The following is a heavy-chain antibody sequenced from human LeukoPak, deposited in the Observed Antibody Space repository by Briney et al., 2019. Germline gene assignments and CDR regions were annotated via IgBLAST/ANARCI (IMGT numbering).Heavy chain of an antibody. CDR1: GGSISSYY. CDR2: IYYSGST. Sequence: PSETLSLTCTVSGGSISSYYWSWIRQPPGKGLEWIGYIYYSGSTNYNPSLKSRVTISVDTSKNQFSLKLSSVTAADTAVYYCARLESYSSGWYVGYWGQGTLATVSS. CDR3: ARLESYSSGWYVGY. D-gene: IGHD6-19*01. J-gene: IGHJ4*02. V-gene: IGHV4-59*08.